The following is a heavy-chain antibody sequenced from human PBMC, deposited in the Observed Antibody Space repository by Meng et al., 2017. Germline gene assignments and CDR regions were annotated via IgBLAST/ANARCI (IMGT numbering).Heavy chain of an antibody. J-gene: IGHJ4*02. CDR3: ARDRGAVAGTNFDY. CDR2: IYHSGST. Sequence: PASGPGLVNPSGTLSLTAVVSGGCIISSNWWSWVRQPPGKGLEWIGEIYHSGSTNYNPSLKSRVTISVDKSKNQFSLKLSSVTAADTAVYYCARDRGAVAGTNFDYWGQGTLVTVSS. D-gene: IGHD6-19*01. CDR1: GGCIISSNW. V-gene: IGHV4-4*02.